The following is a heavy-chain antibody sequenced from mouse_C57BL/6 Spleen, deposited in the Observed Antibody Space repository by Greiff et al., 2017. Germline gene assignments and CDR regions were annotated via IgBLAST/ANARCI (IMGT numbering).Heavy chain of an antibody. CDR2: IDPSDSYT. D-gene: IGHD1-1*01. Sequence: QVQLQQSGAELVRPGTSVKLSCKASGYTFTSYWMHWVKQRPGQGLEWIGVIDPSDSYTNYNQKFKGKATLTVDTSSSTAYMQLSSLTSEDSAVYYCARSLTTVVATHFDYWGQGTTLTVSS. V-gene: IGHV1-59*01. CDR3: ARSLTTVVATHFDY. J-gene: IGHJ2*01. CDR1: GYTFTSYW.